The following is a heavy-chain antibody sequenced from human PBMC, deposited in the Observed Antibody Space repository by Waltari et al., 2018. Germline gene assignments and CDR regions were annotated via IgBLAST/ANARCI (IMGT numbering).Heavy chain of an antibody. J-gene: IGHJ3*01. V-gene: IGHV1-69-2*01. D-gene: IGHD3-10*01. CDR2: LDPEDGQA. CDR1: GDTFTDNY. CDR3: AAALGGGISASRPFHF. Sequence: VQLLQSGAEVKKPGTPVTISCKVSGDTFTDNYIHWRQQAPGKGLQAMGLLDPEDGQAVYAEKFQGRVTMTADTSIHTAYMELTSLTAEDTAFYYCAAALGGGISASRPFHFWGQGTMITVSS.